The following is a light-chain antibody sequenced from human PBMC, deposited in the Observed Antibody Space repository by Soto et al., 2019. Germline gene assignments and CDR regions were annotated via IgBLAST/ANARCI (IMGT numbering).Light chain of an antibody. J-gene: IGKJ5*01. CDR3: KQYNNWPPREIT. V-gene: IGKV3-15*01. CDR1: QSVSSN. CDR2: GAS. Sequence: EIVMTQSPATLSVSPGERATLSCRASQSVSSNLAWYQQKPGQAPRLLIYGASTRATGIPARFSGSGSGTEFTLTISSLQSEDFAVYYCKQYNNWPPREITFGQGTRLENK.